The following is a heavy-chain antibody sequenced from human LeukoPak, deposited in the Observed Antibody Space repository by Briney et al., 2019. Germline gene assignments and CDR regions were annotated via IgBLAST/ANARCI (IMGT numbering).Heavy chain of an antibody. D-gene: IGHD2-15*01. V-gene: IGHV1-69*04. J-gene: IGHJ4*02. CDR1: GDTFSMYT. CDR3: ARDHCSGGTCLGGH. Sequence: ASVKVSCKASGDTFSMYTFSWVRQAPGQGLEWMGRIIPIPDIANYPQKFQGRVTITADISTSTTYMELSSLRSDDTAVYYCARDHCSGGTCLGGHWGQGTLVTVSS. CDR2: IIPIPDIA.